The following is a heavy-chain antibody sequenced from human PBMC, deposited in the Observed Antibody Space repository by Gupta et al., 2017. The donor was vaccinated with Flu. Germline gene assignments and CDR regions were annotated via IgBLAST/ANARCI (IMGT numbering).Heavy chain of an antibody. CDR2: IRSKANNYAT. CDR3: TGSPVYAMDV. CDR1: VFTFSDSA. V-gene: IGHV3-73*02. D-gene: IGHD2-8*01. J-gene: IGHJ6*02. Sequence: EVQLVESGGGLVQPGGSLKLSCAASVFTFSDSAMHWVRQASGKGLEWVGRIRSKANNYATSYAASVKGRFTISRDDSKNTAHLQMNSPKTEDTAVYYCTGSPVYAMDVWGRGTTVTVSS.